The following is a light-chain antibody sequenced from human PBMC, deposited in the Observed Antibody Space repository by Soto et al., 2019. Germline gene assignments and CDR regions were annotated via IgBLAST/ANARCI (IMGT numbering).Light chain of an antibody. J-gene: IGKJ2*01. CDR1: QSVASY. Sequence: EIVLTQSPDTLSLSPGEGATLSCRASQSVASYLAWYQQKPGQAPRLLIYASSNRATGIPARFSGSGSGIDFTLTISSLEPEDFAVYYCQQRSNWYTFGQGTKLEIK. CDR3: QQRSNWYT. V-gene: IGKV3-11*01. CDR2: ASS.